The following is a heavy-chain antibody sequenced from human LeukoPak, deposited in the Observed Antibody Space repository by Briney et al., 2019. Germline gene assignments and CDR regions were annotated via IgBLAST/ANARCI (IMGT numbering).Heavy chain of an antibody. J-gene: IGHJ4*02. CDR3: ANGRAGRSGSYYNRDFDY. V-gene: IGHV3-30*18. CDR2: ISYDGSNK. D-gene: IGHD3-10*01. Sequence: GRSLRLSCAASGXTFSSYGLHWVRQAPGKGLEWVAVISYDGSNKYYADSVKGRFTISRDKSKNTLYLQMNSLRAEDTAVYYCANGRAGRSGSYYNRDFDYWGQGTLVTVSS. CDR1: GXTFSSYG.